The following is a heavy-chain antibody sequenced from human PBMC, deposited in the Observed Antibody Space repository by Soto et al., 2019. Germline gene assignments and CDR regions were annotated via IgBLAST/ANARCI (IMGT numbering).Heavy chain of an antibody. CDR3: AKDDVGSGSARYYGVDV. CDR1: GFNFDSHT. V-gene: IGHV3-23*01. D-gene: IGHD3-10*01. Sequence: EVQLLESRGGLVQPGGSLRLSCAASGFNFDSHTMNWVRQAPGKGLEWVSAISSRGGTTYYVDSVEGRFTISRDNSKNTLYLQMNSLRVEDTAVYYCAKDDVGSGSARYYGVDVWGQGTTVTVS. CDR2: ISSRGGTT. J-gene: IGHJ6*02.